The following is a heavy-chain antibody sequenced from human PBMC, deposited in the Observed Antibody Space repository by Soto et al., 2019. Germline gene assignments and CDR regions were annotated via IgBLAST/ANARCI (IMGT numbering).Heavy chain of an antibody. J-gene: IGHJ5*02. D-gene: IGHD3-10*01. CDR3: AKGGPYYYGSGDVGP. CDR2: ISGSGSSR. Sequence: EVQLLESGGGLVQPGGSLRLSCAASGFTFSSYAMSWVRQAPGKGLEWVSAISGSGSSRYYADSVKGRFTISRDNSKNTLYLQMNSLRAEDTAVYYCAKGGPYYYGSGDVGPWGQGTLVTVSS. V-gene: IGHV3-23*01. CDR1: GFTFSSYA.